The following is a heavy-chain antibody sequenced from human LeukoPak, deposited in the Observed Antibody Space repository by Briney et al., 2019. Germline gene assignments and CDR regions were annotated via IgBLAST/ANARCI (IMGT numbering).Heavy chain of an antibody. J-gene: IGHJ4*02. V-gene: IGHV3-7*01. Sequence: GGSLRLSCAASGFTFNSYWMSWVRQAPGKGLEWVANIKQDGSERYYVDSVKGRFTISRDNAKNSLYLQMNSLRAEDTAVYYCASSGQTYSSSSRYCSGGSCLDYWGQGTLVTVSS. CDR3: ASSGQTYSSSSRYCSGGSCLDY. D-gene: IGHD2-15*01. CDR1: GFTFNSYW. CDR2: IKQDGSER.